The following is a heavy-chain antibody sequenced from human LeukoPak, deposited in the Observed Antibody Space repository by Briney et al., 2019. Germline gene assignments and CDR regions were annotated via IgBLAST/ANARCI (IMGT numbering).Heavy chain of an antibody. V-gene: IGHV4-34*01. Sequence: SETLSLTCSVYGGSFSAYYWSWIRQSPEKGLEWIGEIYQSGSTNYNPSLRSRVTISVDSSKNQFSVKLTSVTAADTAVYYCARGARFGSGPGWFDPWGQGTLVTVSS. CDR1: GGSFSAYY. D-gene: IGHD3-10*01. J-gene: IGHJ5*02. CDR3: ARGARFGSGPGWFDP. CDR2: IYQSGST.